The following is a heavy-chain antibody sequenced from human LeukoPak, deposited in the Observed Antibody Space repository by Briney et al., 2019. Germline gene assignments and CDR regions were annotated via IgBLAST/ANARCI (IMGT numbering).Heavy chain of an antibody. CDR3: AVLGNYALNY. Sequence: TSETLSFTCTVSGGSISSYYWSWIRQPPGKGLEWIGYLYYSGSTNYNPSLKSRVTISVDTSKNQLSLKLSSVTAADTAVYYCAVLGNYALNYWGQGTLVTVSS. J-gene: IGHJ4*02. CDR2: LYYSGST. V-gene: IGHV4-59*13. D-gene: IGHD1-7*01. CDR1: GGSISSYY.